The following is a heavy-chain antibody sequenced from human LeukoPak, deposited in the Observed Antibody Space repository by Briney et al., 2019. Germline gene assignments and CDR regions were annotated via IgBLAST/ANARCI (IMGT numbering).Heavy chain of an antibody. V-gene: IGHV1-46*01. CDR2: INPSGGSA. CDR3: ARARSSVTTVTTPGY. Sequence: GASVKVSCKASGYTFTSYYMHWVRQAPGQGLEWMGIINPSGGSASYAQKFQGRVTMTRDTSTSTVYMELSSLRSEDTAVYYCARARSSVTTVTTPGYWGQGTLVTVPS. D-gene: IGHD4-17*01. CDR1: GYTFTSYY. J-gene: IGHJ4*02.